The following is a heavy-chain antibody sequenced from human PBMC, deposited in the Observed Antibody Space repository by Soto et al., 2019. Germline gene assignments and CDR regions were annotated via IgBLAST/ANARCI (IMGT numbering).Heavy chain of an antibody. Sequence: QVQLVQSGAEVKKPGASVKVSCKASGYTFTSYGISWVRQAPGQGLEWMGWTSAYNGNTNYAQKLQGRVTMPTAASTSRAYMELRSLRSDDTAVCYFASGPSLKGGVDYWGQGTLVTVSS. J-gene: IGHJ4*02. CDR1: GYTFTSYG. CDR2: TSAYNGNT. V-gene: IGHV1-18*04. CDR3: ASGPSLKGGVDY.